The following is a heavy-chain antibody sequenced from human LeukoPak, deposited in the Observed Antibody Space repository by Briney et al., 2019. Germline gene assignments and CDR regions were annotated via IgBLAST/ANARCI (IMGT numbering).Heavy chain of an antibody. Sequence: SQTLSLTCTVSGGSISSYYWSWIRQPPGKGLEWIGYIYYSGSTNYNPSLKSRVTISVDTSKNQFSLKLSSVTAADTAVYYSARDESNWFDPWGQGTLVTVSS. CDR3: ARDESNWFDP. CDR2: IYYSGST. CDR1: GGSISSYY. V-gene: IGHV4-59*01. J-gene: IGHJ5*02.